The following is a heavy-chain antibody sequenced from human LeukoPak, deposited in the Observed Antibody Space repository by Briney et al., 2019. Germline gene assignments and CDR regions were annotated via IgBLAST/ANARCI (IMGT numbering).Heavy chain of an antibody. V-gene: IGHV3-48*01. CDR1: GFTFSSYS. Sequence: GGSLRLSCAASGFTFSSYSMNWVRQAPGKGLEWISYIISTGSTTYYADSVKGRFTISRDNSKNTLYLQMNSLRAEDTAVYYCAKNTFDYWGQGTLVTVSS. CDR2: IISTGSTT. CDR3: AKNTFDY. J-gene: IGHJ4*02.